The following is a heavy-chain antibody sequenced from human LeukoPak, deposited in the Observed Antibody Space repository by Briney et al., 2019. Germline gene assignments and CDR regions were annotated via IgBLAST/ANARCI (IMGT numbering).Heavy chain of an antibody. CDR2: MYYRGSP. D-gene: IGHD3-10*01. Sequence: PSETLSLTCTVSGGSISSSFWNWIRQPPGKRLELIGYMYYRGSPNYNPSLRSRVTMSVDTSKNQLSLRLTSVTAADTAVYYCAGGGSGTYWVYYMDVWGKGTTVTVSS. CDR3: AGGGSGTYWVYYMDV. V-gene: IGHV4-59*01. CDR1: GGSISSSF. J-gene: IGHJ6*03.